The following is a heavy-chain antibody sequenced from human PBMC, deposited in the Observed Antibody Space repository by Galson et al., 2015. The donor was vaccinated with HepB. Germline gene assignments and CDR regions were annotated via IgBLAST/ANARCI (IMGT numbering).Heavy chain of an antibody. V-gene: IGHV3-30*18. J-gene: IGHJ4*02. CDR3: AKDRSGRYYVLDD. Sequence: SLRLSCAASGFTFSSYGMHWVRQGPGKGLEWVAVISDDGSNKYYEDSVKGRFTISRDNSKNTLFLQMNSPRPEDTAVYYCAKDRSGRYYVLDDWGPGTLVTVSS. D-gene: IGHD1-26*01. CDR2: ISDDGSNK. CDR1: GFTFSSYG.